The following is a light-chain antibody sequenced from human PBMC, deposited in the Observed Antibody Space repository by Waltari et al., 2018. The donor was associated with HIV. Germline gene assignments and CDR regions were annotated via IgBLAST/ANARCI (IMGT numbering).Light chain of an antibody. CDR3: QSPDSSGTYVG. CDR1: ALSKQY. J-gene: IGLJ2*01. CDR2: KDS. V-gene: IGLV3-25*03. Sequence: SYELTQPPSVSVSPGQTARITCSGDALSKQYAYWYQQKPGQAPMLVIYKDSERPSGIPVRCSGSSSGTTVTLTISGVQAEDEADYYCQSPDSSGTYVGFGGGTKLTVL.